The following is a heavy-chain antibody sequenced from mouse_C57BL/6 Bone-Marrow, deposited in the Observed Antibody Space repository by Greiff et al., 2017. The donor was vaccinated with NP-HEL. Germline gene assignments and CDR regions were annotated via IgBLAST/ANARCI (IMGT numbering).Heavy chain of an antibody. Sequence: DVKLVESGGGLVQPGESLKLSCESNEYDFPSHDMSWVRKTPEKRLGLVAAINSNGGSPYYPDTMKRRFIISRDNTKKTLYLQMSSLRSEDTALYYCASPTGTGFAYWGQGTLVTVSA. CDR2: INSNGGSP. CDR1: EYDFPSHD. D-gene: IGHD4-1*01. J-gene: IGHJ3*01. V-gene: IGHV5-2*01. CDR3: ASPTGTGFAY.